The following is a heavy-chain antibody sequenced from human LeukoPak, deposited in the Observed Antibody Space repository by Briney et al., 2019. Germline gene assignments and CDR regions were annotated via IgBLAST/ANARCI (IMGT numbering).Heavy chain of an antibody. CDR3: ARDRDDYPYY. CDR2: ISSSSSYI. Sequence: PGGSLRLSCAASGFTFSSYSMNWVRQAPGKGPEWVSSISSSSSYIYYADSVKGRFTISRDNAKNSLYLQMNSLRAEDTAVYYCARDRDDYPYYWGQGTPVTVSS. CDR1: GFTFSSYS. D-gene: IGHD4-11*01. J-gene: IGHJ4*02. V-gene: IGHV3-21*01.